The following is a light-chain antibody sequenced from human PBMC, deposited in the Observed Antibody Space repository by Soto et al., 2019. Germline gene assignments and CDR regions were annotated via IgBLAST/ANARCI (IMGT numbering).Light chain of an antibody. CDR2: GAS. J-gene: IGKJ2*01. CDR3: RVCGGSPRYT. V-gene: IGKV3-20*01. CDR1: ESVTSTY. Sequence: EIVLTQSPGTLSLSPGERATLSCRTSESVTSTYVAWYQQKPGQPPRLLIDGASTRATGIPARFSGSGSGTAFTLTISRLEPEDFGMYCCRVCGGSPRYTFGQGTRLEIK.